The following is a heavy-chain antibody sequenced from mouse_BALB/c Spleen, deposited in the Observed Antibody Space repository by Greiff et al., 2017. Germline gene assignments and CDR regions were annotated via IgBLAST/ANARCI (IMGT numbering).Heavy chain of an antibody. CDR2: IDPSDSYT. J-gene: IGHJ3*01. CDR3: TRGGSNYGLAY. V-gene: IGHV1S127*01. D-gene: IGHD2-5*01. CDR1: GYTFTSYW. Sequence: QVQLQQPGAELVKPGASVKMSCKASGYTFTSYWMHWVKQRPGQGLEWIGVIDPSDSYTSYNQKFKGKATLTVDTSSSTAYMQLSSLTSEDSAVYYCTRGGSNYGLAYWGQGTLVTVSA.